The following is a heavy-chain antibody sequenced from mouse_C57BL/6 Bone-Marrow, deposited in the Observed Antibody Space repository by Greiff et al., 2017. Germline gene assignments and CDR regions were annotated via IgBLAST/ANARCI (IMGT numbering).Heavy chain of an antibody. CDR3: ARGYYDYDEYWYFDV. CDR1: GYTFTSYW. J-gene: IGHJ1*03. Sequence: QVQLQQPGAELVKPGASVKLSCKASGYTFTSYWMQWVKQRPGQGLEWIGEIDPSDSYTNYNQKFKGKATLTVDTSSSTAYMQLSSLTSEDSAVYYCARGYYDYDEYWYFDVWGTGTTVTGSS. V-gene: IGHV1-50*01. D-gene: IGHD2-4*01. CDR2: IDPSDSYT.